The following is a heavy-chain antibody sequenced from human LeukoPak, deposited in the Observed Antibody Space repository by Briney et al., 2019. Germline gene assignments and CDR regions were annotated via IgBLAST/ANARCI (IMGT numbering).Heavy chain of an antibody. CDR1: GFTFSSYS. D-gene: IGHD1-26*01. CDR2: IRYDGSNK. J-gene: IGHJ4*02. CDR3: ATGELLERYFDY. V-gene: IGHV3-30*02. Sequence: GGSLRLSCKASGFTFSSYSMNWVRQAPGKGLEWVAFIRYDGSNKYYADSVKGRFTISRDNSKNTLYLQMNSLRAEDTAVYYCATGELLERYFDYWGQGTLVTVSS.